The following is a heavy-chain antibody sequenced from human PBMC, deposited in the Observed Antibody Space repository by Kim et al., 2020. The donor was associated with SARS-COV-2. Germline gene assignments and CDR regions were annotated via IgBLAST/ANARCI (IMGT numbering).Heavy chain of an antibody. CDR3: ARQTWFGELFYYFDY. J-gene: IGHJ4*02. CDR1: GYTFTSYY. CDR2: INPSGGST. V-gene: IGHV1-46*01. Sequence: ASVKVSCKASGYTFTSYYMHWVRQAPGQGLEWMGIINPSGGSTSHAQKFQGRVTMTRDTSTSTVYMELSSLRSEDTAVYYCARQTWFGELFYYFDYWGQGTLVTVSS. D-gene: IGHD3-10*01.